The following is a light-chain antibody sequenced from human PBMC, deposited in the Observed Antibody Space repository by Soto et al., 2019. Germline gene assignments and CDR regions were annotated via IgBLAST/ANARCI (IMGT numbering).Light chain of an antibody. V-gene: IGLV1-40*01. CDR1: NSNIASNT. J-gene: IGLJ7*01. CDR3: QAYDYSLTAFV. Sequence: QSVLTQPPSASETPGQTVSISCSGSNSNIASNTVNWYQQLPGAAPKLVIFGNRNRPSGVPERFSGSKSGTSASLAITGLQAEDEADYYCQAYDYSLTAFVFGGGTQLTVL. CDR2: GNR.